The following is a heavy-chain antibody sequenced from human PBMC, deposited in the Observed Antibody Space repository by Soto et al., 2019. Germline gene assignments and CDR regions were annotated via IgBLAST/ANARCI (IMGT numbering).Heavy chain of an antibody. J-gene: IGHJ4*02. CDR1: GFTFGEYA. D-gene: IGHD5-18*01. Sequence: PGGSLRLSCVASGFTFGEYAMHWVRQAPGKGLEWVAHISWNSGSIGYADSVKGRFTISRDNAKDSLYLKMDSLRAEDTASYYCAKDVDHIYGFDFWGQGTPVTVS. V-gene: IGHV3-9*01. CDR3: AKDVDHIYGFDF. CDR2: ISWNSGSI.